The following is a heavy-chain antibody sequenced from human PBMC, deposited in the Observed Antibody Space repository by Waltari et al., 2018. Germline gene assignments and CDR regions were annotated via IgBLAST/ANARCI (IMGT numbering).Heavy chain of an antibody. V-gene: IGHV1-24*01. CDR3: ATVWFRELLPRSYYYYGMDV. CDR2: FDPEDGET. Sequence: QVQLVQSGAEVKKPGASVKVSCKVSGYTLTELSMHWVRQAPGKGLEWMGGFDPEDGETIYAQKFQGRVTMTEDTSTDTAYMELSSLRSEDTAVYYCATVWFRELLPRSYYYYGMDVWGQGTTVTVSS. J-gene: IGHJ6*02. D-gene: IGHD3-10*01. CDR1: GYTLTELS.